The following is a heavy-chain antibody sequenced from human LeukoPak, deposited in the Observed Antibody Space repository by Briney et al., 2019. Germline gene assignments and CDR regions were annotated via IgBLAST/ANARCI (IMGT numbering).Heavy chain of an antibody. D-gene: IGHD2-21*02. CDR2: ISRSGATI. CDR1: GFTFSSYG. J-gene: IGHJ4*02. CDR3: SRDRGGGDIYFDY. Sequence: RGSLRLSCAASGFTFSSYGMNWVRQAPGKGPEWISYISRSGATIYYADSVKGRFTISRDNAKNSLYLQMSSLGAEDTAIYYCSRDRGGGDIYFDYWGQGTLVTVSS. V-gene: IGHV3-48*03.